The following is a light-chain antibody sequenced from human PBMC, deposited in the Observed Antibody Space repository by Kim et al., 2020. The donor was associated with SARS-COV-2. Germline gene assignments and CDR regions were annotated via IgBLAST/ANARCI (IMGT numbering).Light chain of an antibody. CDR1: QSVSRSL. Sequence: LSPGESATLSCRASQSVSRSLLAWYQQKTGQTPRLLIYDSSARAAGTPDRFSGSGSGTDFTLTISGVEPEDFAVYYCQQYASAPYTFGQGTKLEI. J-gene: IGKJ2*01. CDR2: DSS. CDR3: QQYASAPYT. V-gene: IGKV3-20*01.